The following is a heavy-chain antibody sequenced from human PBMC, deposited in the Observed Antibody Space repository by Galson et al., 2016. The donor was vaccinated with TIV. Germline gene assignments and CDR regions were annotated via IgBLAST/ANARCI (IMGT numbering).Heavy chain of an antibody. D-gene: IGHD3-3*01. J-gene: IGHJ5*02. V-gene: IGHV4-31*03. Sequence: TLSLTCSVSGGSISSGGHYWSWVRQHPGKGLEWIGFISHSGTTYYNSSLKSRVTISVDTSKNQFSLTLSSVTAADTAMYFCEGGRTTIFGVVAAWFDPWGQGTLVTVSS. CDR2: ISHSGTT. CDR1: GGSISSGGHY. CDR3: EGGRTTIFGVVAAWFDP.